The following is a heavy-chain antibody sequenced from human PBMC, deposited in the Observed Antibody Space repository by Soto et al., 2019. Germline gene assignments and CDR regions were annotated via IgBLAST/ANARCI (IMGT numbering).Heavy chain of an antibody. CDR1: GVTFSSYG. D-gene: IGHD3-3*01. J-gene: IGHJ3*02. CDR2: ISYDGSNK. CDR3: AKESSITIFGVVMGGWDSAFDI. Sequence: GGSLRLSCAASGVTFSSYGMHWVRQAPGKGLEWVAVISYDGSNKYYADSVKGRFTISRDNSKNTLYLQMNSLRAEDTAVYYCAKESSITIFGVVMGGWDSAFDIWGQGTMVTVSS. V-gene: IGHV3-30*18.